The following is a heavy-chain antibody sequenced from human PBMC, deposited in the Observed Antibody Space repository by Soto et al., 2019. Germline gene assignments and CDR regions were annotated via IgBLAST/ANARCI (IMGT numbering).Heavy chain of an antibody. D-gene: IGHD2-2*01. CDR3: AKESRYCSSTSCPPYYYYMDV. J-gene: IGHJ6*03. CDR1: GFTFSSYA. Sequence: GGSLRFSCAASGFTFSSYAMSWVRQAPGKGLEWVSAISGSGGSTYYADSVKGRFTISRDNSKNTLYLQMNSLRAEDTAVYYCAKESRYCSSTSCPPYYYYMDVWGKGTTVTVSS. V-gene: IGHV3-23*01. CDR2: ISGSGGST.